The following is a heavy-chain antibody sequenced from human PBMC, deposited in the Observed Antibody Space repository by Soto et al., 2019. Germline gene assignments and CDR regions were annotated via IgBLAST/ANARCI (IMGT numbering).Heavy chain of an antibody. CDR1: RGTFSCYA. CDR2: IIPIFGTA. Sequence: GASVEVSCKASRGTFSCYAISWVRQAKGQGLEWMGGIIPIFGTANYAQKFQGRVTITADESTSTAYMELSSLRSEDTAVYYCARDRRGRDYYYGMDVWGQGTTVTVS. J-gene: IGHJ6*02. V-gene: IGHV1-69*13. CDR3: ARDRRGRDYYYGMDV.